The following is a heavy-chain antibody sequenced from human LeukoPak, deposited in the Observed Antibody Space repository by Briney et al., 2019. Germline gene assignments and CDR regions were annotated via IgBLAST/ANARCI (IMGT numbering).Heavy chain of an antibody. V-gene: IGHV1-46*01. J-gene: IGHJ4*02. CDR3: ARDSGRSDSSGLDDY. CDR1: GYTFTSYY. CDR2: INPSGGST. Sequence: GASVKVSCKASGYTFTSYYMHWVRQAPGQGLEWMGIINPSGGSTSYAQKFQGRVTMTRDTSTSTVYMELSSLRFEDTAVYYCARDSGRSDSSGLDDYWGQGTLVTVSS. D-gene: IGHD3-22*01.